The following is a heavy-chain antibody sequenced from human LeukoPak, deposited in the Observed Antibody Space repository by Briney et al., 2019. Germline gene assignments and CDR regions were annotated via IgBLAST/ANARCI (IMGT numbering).Heavy chain of an antibody. CDR1: GGSFSGYY. CDR3: ARGFARIWFGELLHFDY. V-gene: IGHV4-34*01. J-gene: IGHJ4*02. CDR2: INHSGST. D-gene: IGHD3-10*01. Sequence: PSETLSLTCAVYGGSFSGYYWSWIRQPPGKGLEWIGEINHSGSTNYNPSLKSRVTISVDTSKNQFSLKLSSVTAADTAVYYCARGFARIWFGELLHFDYWGQGTLVTVSS.